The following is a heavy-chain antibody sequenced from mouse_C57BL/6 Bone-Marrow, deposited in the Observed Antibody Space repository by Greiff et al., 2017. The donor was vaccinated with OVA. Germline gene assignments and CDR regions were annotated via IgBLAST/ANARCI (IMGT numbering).Heavy chain of an antibody. CDR2: IHPKSGST. Sequence: QVQLQQSGAELVKPGASVKLSCKASGYTFTSYWMHWVKQRPGQGLEWIGMIHPKSGSTNYNEKFKSKATLTVDKSSSTAYMQRSSLTSEDSAVYCCTFAWFADWGQGTRVTVSA. V-gene: IGHV1-64*01. J-gene: IGHJ3*01. CDR3: TFAWFAD. CDR1: GYTFTSYW.